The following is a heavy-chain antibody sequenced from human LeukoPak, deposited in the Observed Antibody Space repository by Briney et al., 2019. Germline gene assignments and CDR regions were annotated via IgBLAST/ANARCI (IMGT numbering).Heavy chain of an antibody. D-gene: IGHD2-2*01. Sequence: ASVKVSCKASGYTFTGYYMHWVRQAPGQGLEWMGWINPNSGGTNYAQKFQGRVTMTRDTSISTAYMELSRLRSDDTAVYYCALPGGGYCGSTSCLGDYWGQGTLVTVSS. CDR3: ALPGGGYCGSTSCLGDY. CDR2: INPNSGGT. V-gene: IGHV1-2*02. J-gene: IGHJ4*02. CDR1: GYTFTGYY.